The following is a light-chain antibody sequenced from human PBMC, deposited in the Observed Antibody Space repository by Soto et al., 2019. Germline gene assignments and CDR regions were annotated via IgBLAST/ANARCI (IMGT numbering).Light chain of an antibody. CDR1: TFNIGSNT. CDR2: GND. V-gene: IGLV1-44*01. Sequence: QSVLTQPPSASGTPGQRVTISCSGSTFNIGSNTVNWYQHLPGSAPKLLIYGNDQRPSGVPDRFSGSKFGPSASLAIGGLQSEDEAEYYCASWDDSLNAWVFGGGTKVTVL. CDR3: ASWDDSLNAWV. J-gene: IGLJ3*02.